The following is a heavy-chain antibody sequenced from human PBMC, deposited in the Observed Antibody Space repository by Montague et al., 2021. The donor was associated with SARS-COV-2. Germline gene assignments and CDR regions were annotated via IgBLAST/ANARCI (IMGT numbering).Heavy chain of an antibody. V-gene: IGHV3-74*01. CDR3: AREAIVPAAIGYYYYMDV. J-gene: IGHJ6*03. Sequence: LSCAASGLTFSSYWMHWVRQAPGKGLVWVSRINSDVSITNYADSVKGRFTISRDNAKNTLYLQMNSLRDDDTAVYYCAREAIVPAAIGYYYYMDVWGKGTPVTVSS. CDR1: GLTFSSYW. CDR2: INSDVSIT. D-gene: IGHD2-2*01.